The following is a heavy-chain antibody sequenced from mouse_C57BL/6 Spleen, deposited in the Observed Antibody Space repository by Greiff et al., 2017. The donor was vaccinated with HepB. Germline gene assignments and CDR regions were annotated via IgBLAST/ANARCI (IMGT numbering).Heavy chain of an antibody. Sequence: EVQVVESEGGLVQPGSSMKLSCTASGFTFSDYYMAWVRQVPEKGLEWVANINYDGSSTYYLDSLKSRFIISRDNAKNILYLQMSSLKSEDTATYYCARGGFTGYFDVWGTGTTVTVSS. V-gene: IGHV5-16*01. J-gene: IGHJ1*03. CDR2: INYDGSST. CDR1: GFTFSDYY. CDR3: ARGGFTGYFDV.